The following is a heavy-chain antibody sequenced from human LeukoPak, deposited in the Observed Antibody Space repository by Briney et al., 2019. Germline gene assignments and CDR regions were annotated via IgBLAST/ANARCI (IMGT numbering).Heavy chain of an antibody. CDR2: IYHNGNT. J-gene: IGHJ6*03. Sequence: SETLSLTCAVSGYSISSGYYWGWIRQPPGKGLEWIGSIYHNGNTYYNPSLKSRVTISVDTSKNQFSLKLSSVTAADTAVYYCARVTMIRDYYYMDVWGKGTTVTVSS. V-gene: IGHV4-38-2*01. D-gene: IGHD3-22*01. CDR3: ARVTMIRDYYYMDV. CDR1: GYSISSGYY.